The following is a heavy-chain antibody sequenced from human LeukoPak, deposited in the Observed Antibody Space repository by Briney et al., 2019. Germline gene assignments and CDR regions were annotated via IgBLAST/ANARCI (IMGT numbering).Heavy chain of an antibody. Sequence: GGSLRLSCAASGFTFSSYSMNWVRQAPGKGLEWVSSISSSSSYIYYADSVKGRFTISRDNAKNSLYLQMNSLRAEDTAVYYCARALAIAAPFDPWGQGTLVTVSS. CDR3: ARALAIAAPFDP. CDR2: ISSSSSYI. D-gene: IGHD6-13*01. J-gene: IGHJ5*02. V-gene: IGHV3-21*01. CDR1: GFTFSSYS.